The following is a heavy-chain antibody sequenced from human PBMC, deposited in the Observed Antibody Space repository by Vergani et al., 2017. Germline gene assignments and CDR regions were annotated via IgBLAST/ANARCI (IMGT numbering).Heavy chain of an antibody. CDR2: INHSGST. D-gene: IGHD3-22*01. CDR3: ARHTHIYYDSSAASAAGYYYYGMDV. Sequence: QVQLQQWGAGLLKPSETLSLTCAVHGGSFSGYYWSWIRQPPGKGLEWIGEINHSGSTNYNPSLKSRVTISVDTSTNQFSPKLSSVTAADTAGYYCARHTHIYYDSSAASAAGYYYYGMDVWGQGTTVTVSS. J-gene: IGHJ6*02. V-gene: IGHV4-34*01. CDR1: GGSFSGYY.